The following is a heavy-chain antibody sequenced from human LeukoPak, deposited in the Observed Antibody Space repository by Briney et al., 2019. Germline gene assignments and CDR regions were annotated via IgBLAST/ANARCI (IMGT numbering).Heavy chain of an antibody. Sequence: KASETLSLTCTVSGGSISSGSYYWSWIRQPAGKGLEWIGRIYTSGSTNYNPSLKSRVTISVDTSKNQFSLKLSSVTAAGTAVYYCARGYCSGDSCYSRTLGYWGQGTLVTVSS. CDR3: ARGYCSGDSCYSRTLGY. V-gene: IGHV4-61*02. CDR1: GGSISSGSYY. D-gene: IGHD2-15*01. CDR2: IYTSGST. J-gene: IGHJ4*02.